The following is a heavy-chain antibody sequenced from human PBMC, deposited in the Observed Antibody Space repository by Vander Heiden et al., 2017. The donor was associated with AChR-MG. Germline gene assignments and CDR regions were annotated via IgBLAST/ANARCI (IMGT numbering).Heavy chain of an antibody. CDR2: IIPMLGIA. D-gene: IGHD4-4*01. CDR1: GGPFGSYA. Sequence: QAQLVQSGAEVNKPGSSVQVSCKSSGGPFGSYAISWVRQAPGQGLEWMGRIIPMLGIANYAQKFQGRVTITADKSTSTAYMELSSLRSEDTAVYYCARGMGRDGYNNLDYWGQGTLVTVSS. J-gene: IGHJ4*02. V-gene: IGHV1-69*04. CDR3: ARGMGRDGYNNLDY.